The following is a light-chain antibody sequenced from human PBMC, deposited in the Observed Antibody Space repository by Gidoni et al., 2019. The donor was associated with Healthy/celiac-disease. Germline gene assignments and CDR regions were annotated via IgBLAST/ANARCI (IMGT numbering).Light chain of an antibody. CDR3: AAWDDSLSAVV. J-gene: IGLJ2*01. CDR2: RNN. V-gene: IGLV1-47*01. CDR1: SSNIGSNY. Sequence: QSVLTQPPSASGTPGQRVTLSCSGSSSNIGSNYVYWYQQLPGTAPKLLIYRNNQRPSGFPDRFSGSKSGTSASLAISGLRSEDEADYYCAAWDDSLSAVVFGGGTKLTVL.